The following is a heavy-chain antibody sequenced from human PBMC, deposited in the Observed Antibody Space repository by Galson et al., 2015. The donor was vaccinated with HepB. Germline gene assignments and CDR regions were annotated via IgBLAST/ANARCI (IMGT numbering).Heavy chain of an antibody. V-gene: IGHV3-21*01. Sequence: SLRLSCAASGFTFSSYSMNWVRQAPGKGLEWVSSISSSSSYIYYADSVKGRFTISRDNARNSLYLQMNSLRAEDTAVYYCARYLPWGIAVVGTLGYYYGMDVWGQGTTVTVSS. J-gene: IGHJ6*02. CDR2: ISSSSSYI. CDR1: GFTFSSYS. D-gene: IGHD6-19*01. CDR3: ARYLPWGIAVVGTLGYYYGMDV.